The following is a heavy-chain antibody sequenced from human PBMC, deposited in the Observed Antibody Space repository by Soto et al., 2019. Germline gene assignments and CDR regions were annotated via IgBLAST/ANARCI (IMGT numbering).Heavy chain of an antibody. CDR3: AREGDRCISTSCYGWFDP. J-gene: IGHJ5*02. CDR1: GYTFTSYG. CDR2: ISAYNGNT. Sequence: QVQLVQSGAEVKKPGASVKVSCKASGYTFTSYGISWVRQAPGQGLEWMGWISAYNGNTNYAQKLQGRVTMTTDTSTSTADTELRSLRSDATAVYYCAREGDRCISTSCYGWFDPWGQGTLVTVSS. D-gene: IGHD2-2*01. V-gene: IGHV1-18*01.